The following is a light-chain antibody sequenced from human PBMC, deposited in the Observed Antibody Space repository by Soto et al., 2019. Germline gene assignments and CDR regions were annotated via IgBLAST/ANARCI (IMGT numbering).Light chain of an antibody. CDR1: SSNIGAGHD. CDR2: GNS. J-gene: IGLJ1*01. V-gene: IGLV1-40*01. Sequence: QSVLTQPPSVSGTPGQRVTISCTGSSSNIGAGHDVHWYQQLAETAPKVLINGNSNPPSGVPDRFSSSKSGPSASLAITGLEAEDEANDCCQSYASSYGAYVLGTGTKVTVL. CDR3: QSYASSYGAYV.